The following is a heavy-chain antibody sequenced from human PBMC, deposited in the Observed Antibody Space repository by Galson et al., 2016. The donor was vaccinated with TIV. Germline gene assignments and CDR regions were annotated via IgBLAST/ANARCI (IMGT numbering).Heavy chain of an antibody. D-gene: IGHD5-18*01. V-gene: IGHV3-23*01. J-gene: IGHJ3*02. CDR3: AKGYEGFNDAFVI. Sequence: SLRLSCAASGFTFSTFAMNWVRQAPGKGLEWVSVISGSGGTTYYADSVKGRFTVSRDNSKNTLYVQMNSLRAEDTAVYYCAKGYEGFNDAFVIWGRGTMVTVSS. CDR2: ISGSGGTT. CDR1: GFTFSTFA.